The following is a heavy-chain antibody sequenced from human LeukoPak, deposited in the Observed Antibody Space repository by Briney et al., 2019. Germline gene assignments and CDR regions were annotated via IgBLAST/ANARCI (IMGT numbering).Heavy chain of an antibody. Sequence: GGSLRLSCAASGFTFSLYSITWVRQAPGGGLEWVSSISSSGSYIYYEDSVKGRFTVSRDNAKNSLSLQMNSLRAEDTAVYYCARGGHDGTYYLSYWGQGTLVTVSS. D-gene: IGHD1-26*01. V-gene: IGHV3-21*01. CDR2: ISSSGSYI. CDR3: ARGGHDGTYYLSY. CDR1: GFTFSLYS. J-gene: IGHJ4*02.